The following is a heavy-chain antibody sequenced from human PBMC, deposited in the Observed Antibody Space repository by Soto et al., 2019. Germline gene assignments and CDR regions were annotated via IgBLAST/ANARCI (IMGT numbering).Heavy chain of an antibody. Sequence: ASVKVSCKXSGYTFTTYGIRWVRQAPGQGLEWMGWISAYNGGTNYAQKFQDRLTMTTDTSTSTAYMELRSLRSDDTAVYFCARATNASNWDYWGQGTLVTVSS. CDR3: ARATNASNWDY. J-gene: IGHJ4*02. CDR1: GYTFTTYG. D-gene: IGHD6-13*01. V-gene: IGHV1-18*01. CDR2: ISAYNGGT.